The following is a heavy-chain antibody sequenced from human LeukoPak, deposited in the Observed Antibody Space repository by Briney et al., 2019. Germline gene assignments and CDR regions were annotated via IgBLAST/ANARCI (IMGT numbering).Heavy chain of an antibody. J-gene: IGHJ6*02. CDR1: GYTFTGYY. CDR2: INPNSGGT. V-gene: IGHV1-2*02. D-gene: IGHD3-3*01. CDR3: ARDQRYYDFWSGYHLRYYYYGMDV. Sequence: ASVKVSCKASGYTFTGYYMHWVRQAPGQGLEWMGWINPNSGGTNYAQKFQGRVTMTRDTSISTAYMELSRLRSDDTAVYYCARDQRYYDFWSGYHLRYYYYGMDVWGQGTLVTVSS.